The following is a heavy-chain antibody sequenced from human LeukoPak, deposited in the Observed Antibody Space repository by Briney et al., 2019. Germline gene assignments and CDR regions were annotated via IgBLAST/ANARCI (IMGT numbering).Heavy chain of an antibody. D-gene: IGHD3-10*01. J-gene: IGHJ4*02. CDR2: IKSKSDGETR. V-gene: IGHV3-15*01. CDR3: TTLFYGSGRPFDY. CDR1: GFTFSNAW. Sequence: GGSLRLSCAASGFTFSNAWMSWVRQAPGKGLEWVGRIKSKSDGETREYAAPVKARFSISRDDSRNTLYLQMNSLKIEDTAVYYCTTLFYGSGRPFDYWGQGTLVTVSS.